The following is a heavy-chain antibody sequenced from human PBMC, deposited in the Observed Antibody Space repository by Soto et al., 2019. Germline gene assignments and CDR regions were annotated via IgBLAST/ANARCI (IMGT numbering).Heavy chain of an antibody. CDR2: IYYSGDT. CDR1: GASLRSGDYY. V-gene: IGHV4-30-4*01. CDR3: ARQPRGPGYGERGLYFDH. J-gene: IGHJ4*02. Sequence: PSEPLSLTCSVSGASLRSGDYYWTWIRQTPGKGLEWIGYIYYSGDTYYNPSLKSRGSISIDVPMNQFSLTLNSVTAADTAVYFCARQPRGPGYGERGLYFDHWGQGTLVTVSS. D-gene: IGHD3-16*01.